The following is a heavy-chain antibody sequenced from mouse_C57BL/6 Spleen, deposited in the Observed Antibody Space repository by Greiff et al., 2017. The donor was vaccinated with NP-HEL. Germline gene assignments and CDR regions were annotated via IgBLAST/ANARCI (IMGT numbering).Heavy chain of an antibody. Sequence: QFQLQQSGPELVKPGASVKISCKASGYAFSSSWMNWVKQRPGKGLEWIGRIYPGDGDTNYNGKFKGKATLTADKSSSTAYMQLSSLTSEDSAVYFCAREGDWDVAYWGQGTLVTVSA. V-gene: IGHV1-82*01. J-gene: IGHJ3*01. CDR2: IYPGDGDT. D-gene: IGHD4-1*01. CDR1: GYAFSSSW. CDR3: AREGDWDVAY.